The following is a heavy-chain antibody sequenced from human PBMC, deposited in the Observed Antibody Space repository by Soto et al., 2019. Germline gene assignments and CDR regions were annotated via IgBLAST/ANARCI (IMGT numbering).Heavy chain of an antibody. CDR2: MSHDGYNR. CDR1: GFTFSNYA. D-gene: IGHD6-13*01. Sequence: QVQLVESGGGVVQPGRSLRLSCAASGFTFSNYAIHWVRQAPGKGLEWVAFMSHDGYNRYYADSVKGRFTVLRDNYKSTLYLQMNSLRGEDTAVYYCARDNGVSPYSSGWFVLIDYWGQGTLVTVSS. CDR3: ARDNGVSPYSSGWFVLIDY. J-gene: IGHJ4*02. V-gene: IGHV3-30-3*01.